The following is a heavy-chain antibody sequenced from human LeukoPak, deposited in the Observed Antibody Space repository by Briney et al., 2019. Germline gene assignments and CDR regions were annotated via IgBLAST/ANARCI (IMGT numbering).Heavy chain of an antibody. CDR2: INPNSGGT. J-gene: IGHJ4*02. CDR3: ARDLYSGSYYWFDY. Sequence: ASVKVSCNASGYTFTGYYMHWVRQPPAQGLEWMGWINPNSGGTNYAQKFQGRVTMTRDTSISTAYMELSRMRSDDTAVYYCARDLYSGSYYWFDYWGQGTLVTVSS. D-gene: IGHD1-26*01. V-gene: IGHV1-2*02. CDR1: GYTFTGYY.